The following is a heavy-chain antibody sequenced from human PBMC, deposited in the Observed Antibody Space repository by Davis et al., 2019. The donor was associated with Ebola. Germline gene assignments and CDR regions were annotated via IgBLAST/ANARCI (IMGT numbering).Heavy chain of an antibody. CDR3: ARGIMALAGSWWFDP. D-gene: IGHD6-19*01. J-gene: IGHJ5*02. CDR1: GYTFTSYY. V-gene: IGHV1-46*01. CDR2: MDPSAGST. Sequence: ASVKVSCKASGYTFTSYYIHWVRQAPGQGLEWMGIMDPSAGSTTYAQKFQGRVTMTRDTSISTAYMELSRLRADDTAVYYCARGIMALAGSWWFDPWGQGTLVTVSS.